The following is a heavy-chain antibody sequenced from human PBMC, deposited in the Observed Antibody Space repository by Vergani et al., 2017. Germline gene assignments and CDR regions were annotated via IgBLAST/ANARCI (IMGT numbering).Heavy chain of an antibody. CDR2: IYWDDDK. V-gene: IGHV2-5*02. CDR1: GFSLSTSGVG. J-gene: IGHJ3*02. Sequence: QITLKESGPTLVKPTQTLTLTCTFSGFSLSTSGVGVGWIRQPPGKALEWLALIYWDDDKRYSPSLKSRLTITKDTSKNQVVLTMTNMDPVDTATYYCAHRQGLCYYDSSGYYVSGAFDIWGQGTMVTVSS. CDR3: AHRQGLCYYDSSGYYVSGAFDI. D-gene: IGHD3-22*01.